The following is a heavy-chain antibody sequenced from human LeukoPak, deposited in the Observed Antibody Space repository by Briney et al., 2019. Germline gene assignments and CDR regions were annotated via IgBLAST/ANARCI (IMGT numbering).Heavy chain of an antibody. J-gene: IGHJ4*02. Sequence: GGSLRLSCAASGFTFDNYGMHWVRQAPGKGLEWVAFIRSDGSIKYYADSVKGRFTISRDISKNTLYLQVNSLRAEDTAVYFCAKDVPAAYFDYWGQGTLVTVSS. D-gene: IGHD2-2*01. V-gene: IGHV3-30*02. CDR1: GFTFDNYG. CDR2: IRSDGSIK. CDR3: AKDVPAAYFDY.